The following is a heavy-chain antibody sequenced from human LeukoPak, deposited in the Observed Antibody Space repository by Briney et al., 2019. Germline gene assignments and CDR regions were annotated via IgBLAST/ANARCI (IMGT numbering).Heavy chain of an antibody. CDR2: IYYSGST. Sequence: SETLSLTCTVSGGSISSSSYYWGWIRQPPGKGLEWIGSIYYSGSTYYNPSLKSRVTISVDTSKNQFSLKLSSVNAADTAVYYCASSTGYSSGWFPNFDYWGQGTLVTVSS. V-gene: IGHV4-39*07. D-gene: IGHD6-19*01. CDR1: GGSISSSSYY. CDR3: ASSTGYSSGWFPNFDY. J-gene: IGHJ4*02.